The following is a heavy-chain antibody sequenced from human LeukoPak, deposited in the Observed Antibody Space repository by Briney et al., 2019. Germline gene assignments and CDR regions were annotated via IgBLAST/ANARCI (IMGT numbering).Heavy chain of an antibody. D-gene: IGHD2-2*02. Sequence: SETLSLTCTVSGGSISSGGYYWSWIRQHPGKGLEWIGYIYYSGSTYYNPSLKSRVTISVDTSKNQFSLKLSSVTAADTAVYYRARDRRSSTSRYTLGRYFDLWARGPLVPVPS. J-gene: IGHJ2*01. CDR1: GGSISSGGYY. CDR2: IYYSGST. CDR3: ARDRRSSTSRYTLGRYFDL. V-gene: IGHV4-31*03.